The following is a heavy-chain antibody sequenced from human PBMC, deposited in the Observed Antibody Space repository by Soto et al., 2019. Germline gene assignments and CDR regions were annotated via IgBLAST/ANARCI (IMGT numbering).Heavy chain of an antibody. V-gene: IGHV2-70*01. J-gene: IGHJ6*02. CDR2: IDWDDDK. Sequence: SGPTLVNPTQTITLTCTFSGFSLSTSGMCVSWIRQPPGKALEWLALIDWDDDKYYSTSLKTRLTTSKDTSKNQVVLTMTNMDPVDTATYYCARIRAYYDYVWGSYRYHYYYYYGMDVWGQGTTVTVSS. CDR3: ARIRAYYDYVWGSYRYHYYYYYGMDV. CDR1: GFSLSTSGMC. D-gene: IGHD3-16*02.